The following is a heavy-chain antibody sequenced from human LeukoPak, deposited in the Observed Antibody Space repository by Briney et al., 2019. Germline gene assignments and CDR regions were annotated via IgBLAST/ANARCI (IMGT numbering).Heavy chain of an antibody. CDR1: GGSFSGYY. CDR2: INHSGST. Sequence: SETLSLTCAVYGGSFSGYYWSWIRQPPGKGLEWIGEINHSGSTNYNASLKSRVTISVDTSKSQFSLKLSSVTAADTAVYYCARGRSGYYRALDCWGQGTLVTVSS. CDR3: ARGRSGYYRALDC. V-gene: IGHV4-34*01. J-gene: IGHJ4*02. D-gene: IGHD3-22*01.